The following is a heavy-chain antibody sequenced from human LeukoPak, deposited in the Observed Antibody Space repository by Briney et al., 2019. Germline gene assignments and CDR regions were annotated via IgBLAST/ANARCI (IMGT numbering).Heavy chain of an antibody. CDR2: IKRDGSQI. CDR3: ARDTSPSSGSNYFDAFDM. Sequence: GGSLRLSCVSSGFTFSNDWMTWVRQAPGEGLEWVANIKRDGSQIHHADSVKGRFTISRDHTKLFLQMNSLRVEYTALYYCARDTSPSSGSNYFDAFDMWGQGTMVSVSS. V-gene: IGHV3-7*01. D-gene: IGHD5-24*01. CDR1: GFTFSNDW. J-gene: IGHJ3*02.